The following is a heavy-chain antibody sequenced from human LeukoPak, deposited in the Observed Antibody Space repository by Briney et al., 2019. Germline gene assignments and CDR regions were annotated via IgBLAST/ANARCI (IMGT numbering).Heavy chain of an antibody. V-gene: IGHV4-59*01. J-gene: IGHJ2*01. CDR3: ARVYYSSSYDYWYFDL. CDR2: IYYSGST. D-gene: IGHD6-13*01. CDR1: GGSIRSYY. Sequence: NPSETLSLTCTASGGSIRSYYWSWIRQPPGKGLEWTGYIYYSGSTNYNPSLKSRVTISVDTSKNQFSLKLSSVTAADTAVYYCARVYYSSSYDYWYFDLWGRGTLVTVSS.